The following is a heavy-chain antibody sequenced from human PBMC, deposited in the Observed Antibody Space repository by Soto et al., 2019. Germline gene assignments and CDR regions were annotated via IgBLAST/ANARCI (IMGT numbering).Heavy chain of an antibody. CDR3: ARESQAYQLIPNLYYYYGMDD. J-gene: IGHJ6*02. CDR1: GYTFNIYG. Sequence: QVQLVQSGGEVKKPGASVRVSCKASGYTFNIYGISWVRQAPGQGLEGVGWISAYNGNPHSGPKFEGRVTLTTDTPTNTAYMELRSLRSDDTAVYYCARESQAYQLIPNLYYYYGMDDWGQGTTVTVSS. D-gene: IGHD2-2*01. V-gene: IGHV1-18*04. CDR2: ISAYNGNP.